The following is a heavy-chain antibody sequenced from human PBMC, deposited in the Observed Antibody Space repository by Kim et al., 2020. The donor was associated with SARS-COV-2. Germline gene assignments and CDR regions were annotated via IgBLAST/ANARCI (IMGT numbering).Heavy chain of an antibody. J-gene: IGHJ4*02. CDR3: ARSTTVTNFDY. CDR1: GGSISSSSYY. D-gene: IGHD4-17*01. CDR2: IYYSGST. Sequence: SETLSLTCTVSGGSISSSSYYWGWIRQPPGKGLEWIGSIYYSGSTYYNPSLKSRVTISVDTSKNQFSLKLSSVTAADTAVYYCARSTTVTNFDYWGQGTLVTVSS. V-gene: IGHV4-39*07.